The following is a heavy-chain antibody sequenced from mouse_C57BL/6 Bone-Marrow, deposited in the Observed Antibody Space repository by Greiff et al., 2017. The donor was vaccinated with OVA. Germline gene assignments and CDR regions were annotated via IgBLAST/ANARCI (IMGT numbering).Heavy chain of an antibody. V-gene: IGHV1-81*01. J-gene: IGHJ1*03. CDR1: GYTFTSYG. Sequence: QVQLQQSGAELARPGASVTLSCKASGYTFTSYGISWVKQRTGQGLEWIGEIYPRSGNTYYNEKFKGKATLTADKYSSTAYMELRRLTSEDSAVYFCARESCSSYGYFDVWGTGTTVTVSS. D-gene: IGHD1-1*01. CDR3: ARESCSSYGYFDV. CDR2: IYPRSGNT.